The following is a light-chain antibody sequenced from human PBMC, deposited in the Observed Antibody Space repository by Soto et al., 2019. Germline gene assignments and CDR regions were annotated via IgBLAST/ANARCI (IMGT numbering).Light chain of an antibody. CDR3: SSYATGGSYV. CDR2: DVS. CDR1: SSDVGGYNS. J-gene: IGLJ1*01. Sequence: QSALTQPASVSGSPGQSIAISCTGTSSDVGGYNSVSWYQQHPGKAPKLLIYDVSNRPSGVSNRFSGSKSGNTASLTISGLQAEDKADYYCSSYATGGSYVFGTGTKVTVL. V-gene: IGLV2-14*01.